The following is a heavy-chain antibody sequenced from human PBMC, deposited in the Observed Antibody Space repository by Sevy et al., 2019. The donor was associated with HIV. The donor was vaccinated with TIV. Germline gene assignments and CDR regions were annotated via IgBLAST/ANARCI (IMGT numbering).Heavy chain of an antibody. CDR3: AKDDNYYVSSGYYLGDY. V-gene: IGHV3-30*18. D-gene: IGHD3-22*01. J-gene: IGHJ4*02. CDR1: GFTFSSYG. Sequence: GGSLRLSCAASGFTFSSYGMHWVRQAPGKGLEWVAVISYDGSNKYYADSVKGRFTISRDNSKNTLYLQMNSLRNEDTAVYYCAKDDNYYVSSGYYLGDYWGQGTLVTVSS. CDR2: ISYDGSNK.